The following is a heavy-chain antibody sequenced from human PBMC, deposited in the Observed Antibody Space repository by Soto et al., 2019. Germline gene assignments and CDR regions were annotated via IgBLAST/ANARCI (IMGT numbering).Heavy chain of an antibody. Sequence: QVQLVQSGAEVKKPGASVKVSSKASGYTFTSYGISWVRQAPGQGLEWMGWISAYNGNTNYAQKLQGRVTMTTDTSTSTAYMELRSLRSDDTAVYYCARSVYDFWSGYLFDYWGQGTLVTVSS. V-gene: IGHV1-18*01. CDR3: ARSVYDFWSGYLFDY. D-gene: IGHD3-3*01. CDR1: GYTFTSYG. CDR2: ISAYNGNT. J-gene: IGHJ4*02.